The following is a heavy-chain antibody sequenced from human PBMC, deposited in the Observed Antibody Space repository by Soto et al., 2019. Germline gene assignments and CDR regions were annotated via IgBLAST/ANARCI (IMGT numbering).Heavy chain of an antibody. D-gene: IGHD6-19*01. V-gene: IGHV3-23*01. Sequence: EGCLTRSWAPSGFIFSSYAMSWVRQAPGKGLEWVSAISGSGGSTYYADSVKGRFTISRDNSKNTLYLQMNSLRAEDTAVYYCAKDPDRREQCLDFDYCRERPLVPACS. CDR1: GFIFSSYA. CDR3: AKDPDRREQCLDFDY. CDR2: ISGSGGST. J-gene: IGHJ4*02.